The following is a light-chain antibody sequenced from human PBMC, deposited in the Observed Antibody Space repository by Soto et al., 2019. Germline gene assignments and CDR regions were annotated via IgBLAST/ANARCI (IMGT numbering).Light chain of an antibody. Sequence: LKRAASGYGVPGQGSTISCTGNSSVVGSYNLVSWYQQHPGKAPKLMIYEGSKRPSGVSNRFSGSKSGNTASLTISGLQAEDEADYYCCSYAGSSTYVFGTGTKVTVL. CDR3: CSYAGSSTYV. CDR2: EGS. J-gene: IGLJ1*01. V-gene: IGLV2-23*01. CDR1: SSVVGSYNL.